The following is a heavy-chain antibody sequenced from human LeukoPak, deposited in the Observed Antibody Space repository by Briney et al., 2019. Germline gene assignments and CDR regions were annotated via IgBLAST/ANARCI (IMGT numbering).Heavy chain of an antibody. CDR3: ARGDDFSGDH. CDR1: GFTFRNFW. CDR2: IHPEGNEK. Sequence: GGSLRLSCAASGFTFRNFWMTWVRQAPGRGLEWVANIHPEGNEKYHVESVKGRFTISRDNAKNSLFLKMNGLSVEDKAVYYCARGDDFSGDHWGQGTLVTVSS. D-gene: IGHD1-1*01. V-gene: IGHV3-7*04. J-gene: IGHJ4*02.